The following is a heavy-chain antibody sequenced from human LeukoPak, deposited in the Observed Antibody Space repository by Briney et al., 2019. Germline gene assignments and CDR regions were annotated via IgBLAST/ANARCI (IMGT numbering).Heavy chain of an antibody. V-gene: IGHV3-23*01. J-gene: IGHJ4*02. D-gene: IGHD5-24*01. CDR2: ISGGGHST. CDR1: GFTFTSYS. Sequence: PGGSLRLSCAASGFTFTSYSMNWVRQAPGKGLEWVSTISGGGHSTYYADSVKGRFTISRDNSKNTLYLQMNSLRAEDTAVYYCARGKDVSLYFDYWGQGTLVTVSS. CDR3: ARGKDVSLYFDY.